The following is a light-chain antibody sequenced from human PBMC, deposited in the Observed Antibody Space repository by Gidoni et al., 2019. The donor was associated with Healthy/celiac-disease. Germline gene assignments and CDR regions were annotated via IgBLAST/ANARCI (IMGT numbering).Light chain of an antibody. CDR3: QQYNNWPPLT. Sequence: EIVMTQSPATLSVSPGESATLSCRASQSVNSNLAWYQQKPGQAPRLLLYCASTRATGIPARFSGSGSATEFTLTISSLQSEDFAVYYCQQYNNWPPLTFGGXTKVEIK. V-gene: IGKV3-15*01. CDR2: CAS. J-gene: IGKJ4*01. CDR1: QSVNSN.